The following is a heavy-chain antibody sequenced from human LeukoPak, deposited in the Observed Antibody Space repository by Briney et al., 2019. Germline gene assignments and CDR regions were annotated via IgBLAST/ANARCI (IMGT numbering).Heavy chain of an antibody. CDR2: IYSDNT. Sequence: GGSLRLSCTVSGFTVSSNSMSWVRQAPGKGLEWVSFIYSDNTHYSDSVKGRFTISRDNSKNAPYLQMNSLRAEDTAVYYCARRAGAYSHPYDYWGQGTLVTVSS. CDR3: ARRAGAYSHPYDY. V-gene: IGHV3-53*01. CDR1: GFTVSSNS. J-gene: IGHJ4*02. D-gene: IGHD4/OR15-4a*01.